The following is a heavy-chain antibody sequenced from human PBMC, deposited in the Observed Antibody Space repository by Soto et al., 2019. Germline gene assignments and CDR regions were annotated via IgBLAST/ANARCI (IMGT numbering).Heavy chain of an antibody. J-gene: IGHJ4*02. Sequence: QITLKESGPTLVKPTQTLTLTWSFSGFSLSTSGVGVGWIRQPPGKALEWLALIYWDDDKRYSPSLKSRLTITKDTSKNQVVLTMTNMDPVDTATYYCAHVYGGYDNFDYSGQGTLVTVSS. CDR1: GFSLSTSGVG. CDR3: AHVYGGYDNFDY. V-gene: IGHV2-5*02. D-gene: IGHD5-12*01. CDR2: IYWDDDK.